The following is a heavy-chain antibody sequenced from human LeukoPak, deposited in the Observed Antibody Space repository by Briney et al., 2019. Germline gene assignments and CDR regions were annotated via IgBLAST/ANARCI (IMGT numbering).Heavy chain of an antibody. CDR2: IYPTGGT. Sequence: SETLSLACTVSGYSISSGYYWGWIRQPPGKGLEWIGNIYPTGGTYYNPSLKSRVTISVDTSKNQFSLKVSSVSAADTAVYYCARAYSSSWYWNWFDPWGQGTLVTVSS. D-gene: IGHD6-13*01. CDR1: GYSISSGYY. V-gene: IGHV4-38-2*02. CDR3: ARAYSSSWYWNWFDP. J-gene: IGHJ5*02.